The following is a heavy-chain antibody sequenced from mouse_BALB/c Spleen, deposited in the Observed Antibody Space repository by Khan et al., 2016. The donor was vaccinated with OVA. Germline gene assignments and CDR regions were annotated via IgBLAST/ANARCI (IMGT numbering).Heavy chain of an antibody. Sequence: QVQLQQSGAELARPGASVKMSCKASGYTFTSYTIHWIKRRPGQGLEWIGYINPSNGYTNYNQKFKDKATLTADKSSTTAYMQMSNLTSYDSAVYNWVRDGAYYRNDGWFAYWGLGTLVTVSA. CDR2: INPSNGYT. CDR1: GYTFTSYT. D-gene: IGHD2-14*01. CDR3: VRDGAYYRNDGWFAY. J-gene: IGHJ3*01. V-gene: IGHV1-4*01.